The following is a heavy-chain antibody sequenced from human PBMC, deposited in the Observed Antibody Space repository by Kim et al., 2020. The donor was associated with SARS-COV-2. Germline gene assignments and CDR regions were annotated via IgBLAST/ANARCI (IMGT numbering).Heavy chain of an antibody. D-gene: IGHD3-10*01. CDR1: GFTFSSYG. V-gene: IGHV3-33*05. CDR3: ARGAGPPAGSGSQYFDY. Sequence: GGSLRLSCAASGFTFSSYGMHWVRQAPGKGLEWVAVISYDGSNKYYADSVKGRFTISRDNSKNTLYLQMNSLRAEDTAVYYCARGAGPPAGSGSQYFDYWGQGTLVTVSS. J-gene: IGHJ4*02. CDR2: ISYDGSNK.